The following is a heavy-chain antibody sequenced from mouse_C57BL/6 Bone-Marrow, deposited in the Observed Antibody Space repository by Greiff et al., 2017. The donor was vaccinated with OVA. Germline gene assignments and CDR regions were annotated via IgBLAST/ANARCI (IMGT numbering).Heavy chain of an antibody. D-gene: IGHD4-1*01. J-gene: IGHJ2*01. V-gene: IGHV5-17*01. Sequence: EVKLVESGGGLVKPGGSLKLSCAASGFTFSDYGMHWVRQAPEKGLEWVAYISSGSSTIYYADTVKGRFTISRDNATNTLFLQMTSLRSEDTAMYYCAKFGMDYWGQGTTLTVSS. CDR3: AKFGMDY. CDR1: GFTFSDYG. CDR2: ISSGSSTI.